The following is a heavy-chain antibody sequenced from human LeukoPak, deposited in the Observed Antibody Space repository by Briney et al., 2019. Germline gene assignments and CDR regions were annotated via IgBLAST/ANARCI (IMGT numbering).Heavy chain of an antibody. CDR3: ARLWRAPARTQIDS. J-gene: IGHJ4*02. CDR2: VHNDGST. D-gene: IGHD2-21*01. CDR1: GGSISSQY. V-gene: IGHV4-59*11. Sequence: SETLSLTCTVSGGSISSQYWGWIRQPPGRGLEWIGYVHNDGSTNYNPSLENRVSISIDTSKNQFSLKLSSVTAPDTAVYYCARLWRAPARTQIDSWGQGTLVTVSS.